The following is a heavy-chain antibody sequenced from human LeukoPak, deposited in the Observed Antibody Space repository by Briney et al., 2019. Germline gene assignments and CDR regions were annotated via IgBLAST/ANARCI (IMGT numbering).Heavy chain of an antibody. CDR1: GGSISSNSYY. CDR3: ARHYILGPYYYGSGSYYKPYYFDY. J-gene: IGHJ4*02. Sequence: SETLSLTCTVSGGSISSNSYYWGRIRQPPGKGLEWIGSIYYSGRTYYNPSLKSRVTISVDTSKNQFPLKLSSVTAADTAVYYCARHYILGPYYYGSGSYYKPYYFDYWGQGTLVTVSS. D-gene: IGHD3-10*01. V-gene: IGHV4-39*01. CDR2: IYYSGRT.